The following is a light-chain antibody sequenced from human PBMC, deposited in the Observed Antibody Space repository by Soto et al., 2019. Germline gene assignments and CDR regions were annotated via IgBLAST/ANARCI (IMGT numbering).Light chain of an antibody. CDR1: QSISTY. CDR2: EAS. Sequence: EIVLTQSPATLSLSPGESATLSCRASQSISTYLAWYQQKPGQPPRLLIFEASTRATGIPDRFSGSGSGTEFTLSISSLQSEDFAVYYCQQSNDWRSITFGQGTRLEIK. J-gene: IGKJ5*01. CDR3: QQSNDWRSIT. V-gene: IGKV3-15*01.